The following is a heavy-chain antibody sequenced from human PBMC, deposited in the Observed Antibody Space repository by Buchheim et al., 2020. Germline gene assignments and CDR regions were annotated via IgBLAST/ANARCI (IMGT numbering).Heavy chain of an antibody. Sequence: QVQLVESGGGVVQPGRSLRLSCAASGFTFSDYGMHWVRQAPGKGLEWVAVISSDGNNKYYADSVKGRFTISRDKSNNTVYLQMNSLRADDMGVYYCANTFYRYVDYWGQGTL. D-gene: IGHD5-18*01. CDR2: ISSDGNNK. CDR3: ANTFYRYVDY. CDR1: GFTFSDYG. J-gene: IGHJ4*02. V-gene: IGHV3-30*18.